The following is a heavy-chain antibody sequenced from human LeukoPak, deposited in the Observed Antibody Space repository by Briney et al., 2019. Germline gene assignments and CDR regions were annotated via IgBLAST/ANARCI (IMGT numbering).Heavy chain of an antibody. J-gene: IGHJ3*02. CDR2: ISGSATST. V-gene: IGHV3-23*01. D-gene: IGHD6-13*01. CDR1: GFTFSSYA. Sequence: GASLRLSCAASGFTFSSYAMSWVRQPPGKGLEWVSAISGSATSTYYADCVKGRFTISRDNSKNTLYLQMNSLRAEDTAVYYCAKDLSSSWPNALGIWGQGTMVTVSS. CDR3: AKDLSSSWPNALGI.